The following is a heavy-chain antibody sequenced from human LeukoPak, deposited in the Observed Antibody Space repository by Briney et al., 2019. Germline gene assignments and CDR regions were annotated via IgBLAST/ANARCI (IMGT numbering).Heavy chain of an antibody. Sequence: GGSLRLSCAASGFTFSSYAMGWVRQAPRKGLEWVSVIGPGYDTHYADSVKGRFSISRDNSKSTLYLQMNSLRAEDTALYYCARNPPERPIDYWGQGTLVTVSS. CDR1: GFTFSSYA. J-gene: IGHJ4*02. CDR3: ARNPPERPIDY. CDR2: IGPGYDT. D-gene: IGHD1-1*01. V-gene: IGHV3-23*01.